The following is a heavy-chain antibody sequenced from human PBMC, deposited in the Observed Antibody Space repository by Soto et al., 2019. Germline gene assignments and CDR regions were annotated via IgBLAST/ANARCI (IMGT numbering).Heavy chain of an antibody. CDR1: GGTFSSYA. Sequence: SVKVSCKASGGTFSSYAISWVRQAPGQGLEWMGGIIPVFGTTNDAQKFQGRVTITADKSTSTAYMELSSLRSEDTAVYYCARVRGYWSDTRCCNYSYGIDVWGQGTTGTVSS. CDR3: ARVRGYWSDTRCCNYSYGIDV. V-gene: IGHV1-69*06. J-gene: IGHJ6*02. CDR2: IIPVFGTT. D-gene: IGHD2-2*01.